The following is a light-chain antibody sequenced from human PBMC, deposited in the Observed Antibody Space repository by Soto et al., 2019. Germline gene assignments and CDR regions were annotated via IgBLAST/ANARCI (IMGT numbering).Light chain of an antibody. CDR2: EVS. Sequence: QSALTQPPSASGSPGQSVTISCTGTSSDVGGYNYVSWYQQYPGKAPKVMIYEVSKRPSGVPDRFSGSKSGNTASLTVSGLQAEDEADYYCSSYTSSSTVVFGGVTKLTVL. J-gene: IGLJ2*01. V-gene: IGLV2-8*01. CDR3: SSYTSSSTVV. CDR1: SSDVGGYNY.